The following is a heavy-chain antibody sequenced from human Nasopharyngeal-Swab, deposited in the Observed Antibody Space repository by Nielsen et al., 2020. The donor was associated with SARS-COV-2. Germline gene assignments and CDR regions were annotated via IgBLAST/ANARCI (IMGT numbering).Heavy chain of an antibody. J-gene: IGHJ4*02. CDR3: AREGRDGFDY. V-gene: IGHV3-7*01. D-gene: IGHD5-24*01. Sequence: GGSLRLSCAASGFIFSNYWMTWGRQAPGKGLEWVANIKQDGSEMYYVDSVKGRFTISRDNAKNSLYLQMNSLRVEDTAVYNCAREGRDGFDYWGQGTLVTVSS. CDR2: IKQDGSEM. CDR1: GFIFSNYW.